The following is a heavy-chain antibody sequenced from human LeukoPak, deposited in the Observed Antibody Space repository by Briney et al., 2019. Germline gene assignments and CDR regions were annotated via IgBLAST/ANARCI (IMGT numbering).Heavy chain of an antibody. J-gene: IGHJ4*02. Sequence: SETPSLTCTVSGGSISSYYWSWIRQPPGKGLEWIGYIYYSGSTNYNPSLKSRVTISVDTSKNQFSLKLSSVTAADTAVYYCARQEPYSSGWYEAPGSIDYWGQGTLVTVSS. V-gene: IGHV4-59*08. CDR2: IYYSGST. CDR1: GGSISSYY. CDR3: ARQEPYSSGWYEAPGSIDY. D-gene: IGHD6-19*01.